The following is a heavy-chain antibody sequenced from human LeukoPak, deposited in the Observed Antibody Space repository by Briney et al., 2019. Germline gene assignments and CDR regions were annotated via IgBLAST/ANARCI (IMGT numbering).Heavy chain of an antibody. J-gene: IGHJ6*02. Sequence: SETLSLTCTVSGGSISSYYWSWIRQPPGKGLEWIGYIYYSGSTNYNPSLKSRVTTSVDTSKNQFSLKLSSVTAADTAVYYCARERVVPAAIRGYYYYYGMDVWGQGTTVTVSS. CDR2: IYYSGST. V-gene: IGHV4-59*01. CDR1: GGSISSYY. CDR3: ARERVVPAAIRGYYYYYGMDV. D-gene: IGHD2-2*02.